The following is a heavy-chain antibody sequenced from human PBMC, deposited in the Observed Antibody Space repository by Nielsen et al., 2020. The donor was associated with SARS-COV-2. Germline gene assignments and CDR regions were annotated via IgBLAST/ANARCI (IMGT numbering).Heavy chain of an antibody. J-gene: IGHJ4*02. V-gene: IGHV3-21*01. CDR2: ISSSSSYI. Sequence: GESLKISCAASGFTFSSYSMNWVRQAPGKGLEWVSSISSSSSYIYYADSVKGRFTISRDNAKNSLYLQMNSLRAEDTAVYYCARDRGGGAAAVDYWGQGTLVTVSS. D-gene: IGHD6-13*01. CDR3: ARDRGGGAAAVDY. CDR1: GFTFSSYS.